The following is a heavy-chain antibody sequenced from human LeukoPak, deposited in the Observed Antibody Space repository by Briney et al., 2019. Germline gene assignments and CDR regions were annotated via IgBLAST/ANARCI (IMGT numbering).Heavy chain of an antibody. CDR2: ISSSGSTI. Sequence: QPGGSLRPSCAASGFTFSSYEMNWVRQAPGKGLEWVSYISSSGSTIYYADSVKGRFTISRDNAKNSLYLQMDSLRAEDTDVYYCAEIGITMIGGVWGKGTTVTISS. D-gene: IGHD3-10*02. CDR1: GFTFSSYE. J-gene: IGHJ6*04. CDR3: AEIGITMIGGV. V-gene: IGHV3-48*03.